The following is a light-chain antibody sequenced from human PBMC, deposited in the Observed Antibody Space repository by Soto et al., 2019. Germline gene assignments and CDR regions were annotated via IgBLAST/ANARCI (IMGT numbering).Light chain of an antibody. Sequence: QSVLTQPPSAPGTPGQRVTVSCSGSSSNIASNTVNWYQQLPGTAPKLLIYSNDQRPSGVPDRFSASKSGTSASLAISGLQSEDEADYYCASWDDSLNGHVFGNGTKVTLL. CDR2: SND. CDR3: ASWDDSLNGHV. V-gene: IGLV1-44*01. CDR1: SSNIASNT. J-gene: IGLJ1*01.